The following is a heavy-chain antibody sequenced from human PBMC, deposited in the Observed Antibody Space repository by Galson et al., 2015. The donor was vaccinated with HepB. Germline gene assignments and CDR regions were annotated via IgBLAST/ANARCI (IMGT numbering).Heavy chain of an antibody. CDR1: RYTFTNFV. CDR3: ASGIESRNSEVDY. CDR2: INTHTGDT. D-gene: IGHD2-2*01. J-gene: IGHJ4*02. Sequence: SVKVSCKASRYTFTNFVIDWVRQAPGQGLEWLGCINTHTGDTHSANKFQGRVTMTTDRSTKTVYMELRSLRSDDTAVYFCASGIESRNSEVDYWGQGTLVIVSS. V-gene: IGHV1-18*01.